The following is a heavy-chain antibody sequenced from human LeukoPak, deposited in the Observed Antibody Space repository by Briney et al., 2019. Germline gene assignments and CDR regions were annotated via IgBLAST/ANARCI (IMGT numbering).Heavy chain of an antibody. V-gene: IGHV3-33*01. CDR2: IWYDGSNK. CDR1: RFTFSTYG. CDR3: ARDSWNYGLLDS. Sequence: GESLRLSCAASRFTFSTYGIQWVRQAPGKGLERVAVIWYDGSNKYYADSVQGRFTISRDNSKNTLYLQMNSQRAEDTAVYYCARDSWNYGLLDSWGQGTLVTVSS. D-gene: IGHD1-7*01. J-gene: IGHJ4*02.